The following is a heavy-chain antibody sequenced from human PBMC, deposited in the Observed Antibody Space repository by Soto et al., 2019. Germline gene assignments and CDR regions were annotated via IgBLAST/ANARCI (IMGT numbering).Heavy chain of an antibody. CDR3: ARARWGAYGMDV. CDR1: GYTFTGYY. V-gene: IGHV1-2*02. D-gene: IGHD3-16*01. CDR2: INPNSGGT. Sequence: ASVKVSCKASGYTFTGYYMHCVRQAPGQGLEWMGWINPNSGGTNYAQKFQGRVTMTRDTSISTAYMELSRLRSDDTAVYYCARARWGAYGMDVWGQGTTVTVSS. J-gene: IGHJ6*02.